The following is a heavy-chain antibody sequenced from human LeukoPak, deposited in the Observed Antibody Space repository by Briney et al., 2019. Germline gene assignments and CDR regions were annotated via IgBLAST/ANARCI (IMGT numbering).Heavy chain of an antibody. D-gene: IGHD5-12*01. CDR2: ISGSGGST. CDR3: AIGRGGYDYRPVY. V-gene: IGHV3-23*01. Sequence: GGSLRLSCAASGFTFSSYGLSWVRQAPGKGLEWVSGISGSGGSTYYADSVKGRFTISRDNTKNTLYLQMSSLRAEDTAVYYCAIGRGGYDYRPVYWGQGALVTVSP. CDR1: GFTFSSYG. J-gene: IGHJ4*02.